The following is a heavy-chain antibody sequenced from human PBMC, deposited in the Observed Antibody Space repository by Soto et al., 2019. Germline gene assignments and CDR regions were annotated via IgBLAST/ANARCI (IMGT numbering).Heavy chain of an antibody. V-gene: IGHV1-2*02. CDR2: INPDSGDT. D-gene: IGHD3-3*02. Sequence: ASVKVSCKTSGYTFNTYGINWVRQAPGQGLELMGWINPDSGDTKYAQKFQGRVTMTRDTSISTVYMELSRLKSDDTAVYYCARDRGNMVAIFHHYYGMDVWGQGTTVTVSS. CDR3: ARDRGNMVAIFHHYYGMDV. CDR1: GYTFNTYG. J-gene: IGHJ6*02.